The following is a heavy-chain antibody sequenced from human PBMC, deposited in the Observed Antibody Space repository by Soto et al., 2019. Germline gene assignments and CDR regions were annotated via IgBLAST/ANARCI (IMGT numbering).Heavy chain of an antibody. CDR3: ARSYYYDSSGKNWFDP. D-gene: IGHD3-22*01. V-gene: IGHV1-69*06. Sequence: SVKVSCKASGGTFSSYAISWVRQAPGQGLEWMGGIIPIFGTANYAQKFQGRVTITADKSTSTAYMELSSLRSEDTAVYYCARSYYYDSSGKNWFDPWGQGTLVTVSS. CDR2: IIPIFGTA. J-gene: IGHJ5*02. CDR1: GGTFSSYA.